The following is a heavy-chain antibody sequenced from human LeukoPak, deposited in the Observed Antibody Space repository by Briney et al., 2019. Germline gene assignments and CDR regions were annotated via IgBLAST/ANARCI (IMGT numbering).Heavy chain of an antibody. D-gene: IGHD2-2*01. V-gene: IGHV1-46*01. CDR2: INPSGGST. CDR1: GYTFTSYY. J-gene: IGHJ5*02. CDR3: ARGPLPIVVVPAAIHNWFDP. Sequence: ASVKVSCKASGYTFTSYYMHWVRQAPGQGLEWMGIINPSGGSTSYAQKFQGRVTMTRDTSMSTVYMELSSLRSEDTAVYYCARGPLPIVVVPAAIHNWFDPWGQGTLVTVSS.